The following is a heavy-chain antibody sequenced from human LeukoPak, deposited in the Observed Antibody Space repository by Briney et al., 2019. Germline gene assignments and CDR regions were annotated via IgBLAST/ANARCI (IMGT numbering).Heavy chain of an antibody. CDR2: INPSGGST. V-gene: IGHV1-46*01. CDR1: GYTFTSYY. J-gene: IGHJ4*02. CDR3: ARENYDHVWGSYRYTLGYYFDY. D-gene: IGHD3-16*02. Sequence: ASVKVSCKASGYTFTSYYMHWVRQAPGQGLEWMGIINPSGGSTNYAQKFQGRVTITTDESTSTAYMELSSLRSEDTAVYYCARENYDHVWGSYRYTLGYYFDYWGQGTLVTVSS.